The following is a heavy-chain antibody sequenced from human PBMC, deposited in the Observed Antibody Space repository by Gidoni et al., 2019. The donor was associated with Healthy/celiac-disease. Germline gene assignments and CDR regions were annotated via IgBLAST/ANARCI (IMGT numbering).Heavy chain of an antibody. CDR2: ISFDGSNK. D-gene: IGHD3-10*01. J-gene: IGHJ6*02. Sequence: QVQLVESGGGVVQPGRSVRLCCAASGFTVRTVVMQWVRQAPAKGLGWLAVISFDGSNKYHADSVKGRFTISRDNSKNTLYLQMNSLRAEDTAVYYCAKARITSWFGEPGYYYGMDVWGQGTTVTVSS. CDR3: AKARITSWFGEPGYYYGMDV. CDR1: GFTVRTVV. V-gene: IGHV3-30*18.